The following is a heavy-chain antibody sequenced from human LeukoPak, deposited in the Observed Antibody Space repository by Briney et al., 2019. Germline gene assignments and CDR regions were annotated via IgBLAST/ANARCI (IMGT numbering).Heavy chain of an antibody. CDR2: IYPGDSDT. D-gene: IGHD4/OR15-4a*01. J-gene: IGHJ6*03. CDR3: ARGFYGGYYYYYYMDV. V-gene: IGHV5-51*01. CDR1: GYSFTTYW. Sequence: GESLKISCKGSGYSFTTYWIGWVRQMPGKGLEWMGIIYPGDSDTRYSPSFQGQVTISADRSISTAYLQWSSLKASDTAMYYCARGFYGGYYYYYYMDVWGKGTTVTVSS.